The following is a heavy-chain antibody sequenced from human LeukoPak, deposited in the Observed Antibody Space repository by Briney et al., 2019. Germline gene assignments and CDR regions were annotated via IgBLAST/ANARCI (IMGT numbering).Heavy chain of an antibody. V-gene: IGHV1-18*01. J-gene: IGHJ4*02. D-gene: IGHD3-10*01. CDR1: GYTFTSYG. CDR3: ARSGRLLLWFGELLSGAPYFDY. Sequence: GASVRVSCKASGYTFTSYGISWVRQAPGQGLEWMGWISAYNGNTNYARKLQGRVAMTTDTSTSTAYMELRSLRSDDTAVYYCARSGRLLLWFGELLSGAPYFDYWGQGTRVSVSS. CDR2: ISAYNGNT.